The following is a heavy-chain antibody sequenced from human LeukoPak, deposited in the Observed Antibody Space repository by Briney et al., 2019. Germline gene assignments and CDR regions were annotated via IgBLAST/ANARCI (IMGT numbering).Heavy chain of an antibody. V-gene: IGHV3-21*01. J-gene: IGHJ4*02. CDR2: ISTRSSYI. D-gene: IGHD2-21*01. Sequence: GGSLRLSCAGSGFTFRSFTFTWFRQAPGKGLEWVSSISTRSSYIYYGDSVKGRFTISRDNARNSLYLQMNSLRAEDTAVYYCARDSGGDDYFDFWGQGTLVTVSS. CDR1: GFTFRSFT. CDR3: ARDSGGDDYFDF.